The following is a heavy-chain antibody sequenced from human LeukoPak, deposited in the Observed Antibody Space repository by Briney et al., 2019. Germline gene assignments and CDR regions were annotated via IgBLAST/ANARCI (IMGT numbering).Heavy chain of an antibody. CDR2: ISGYNGDI. J-gene: IGHJ6*02. CDR1: GYNLRSHG. Sequence: ASVKVSCKASGYNLRSHGITWVRQARGQGLEWMGWISGYNGDIKEAQKFQGRLTMTTETSTSTAYMELRSLRSDDTAVYYCAGFSVFGADTPPRYNSGMDVWGQGTTVIVSS. D-gene: IGHD3-16*01. V-gene: IGHV1-18*01. CDR3: AGFSVFGADTPPRYNSGMDV.